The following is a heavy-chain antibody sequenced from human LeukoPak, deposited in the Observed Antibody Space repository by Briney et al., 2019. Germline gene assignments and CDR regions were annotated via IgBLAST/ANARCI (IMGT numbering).Heavy chain of an antibody. J-gene: IGHJ6*02. V-gene: IGHV1-46*01. CDR1: GYTFTSYY. CDR3: ARDGYCSSTSCYRHYIKTAEPPPDYGMDV. D-gene: IGHD2-2*03. Sequence: GASVKVSCKASGYTFTSYYMHWVRQAPGQGLEWMGIINPSGGSTSYAQKFQGRVTMTRDTSTSTVYMELSSLRSEDTAVYYCARDGYCSSTSCYRHYIKTAEPPPDYGMDVWGQGTTVTVSS. CDR2: INPSGGST.